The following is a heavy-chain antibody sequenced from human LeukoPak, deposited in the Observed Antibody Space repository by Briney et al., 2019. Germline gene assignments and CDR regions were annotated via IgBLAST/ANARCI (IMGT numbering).Heavy chain of an antibody. CDR2: MNPNSGNT. V-gene: IGHV1-8*03. D-gene: IGHD3-10*01. CDR1: GYTFTSYD. Sequence: GASVKISCKASGYTFTSYDINWVRQATGQGLEWMGWMNPNSGNTGYAQKFQGRVTITRNTSISTAYMELSSLRSEDTAVYYCARGHRITMVRGVITKYYFDYWGQGTLVTVSS. CDR3: ARGHRITMVRGVITKYYFDY. J-gene: IGHJ4*02.